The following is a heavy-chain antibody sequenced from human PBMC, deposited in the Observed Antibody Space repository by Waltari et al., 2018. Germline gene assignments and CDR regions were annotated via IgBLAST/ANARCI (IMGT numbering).Heavy chain of an antibody. CDR3: ARESRIAARPEDY. Sequence: QVQLVESGGGVVQPGRSLRLSCAASGFTFSSYAMHWVRQAPGKGLEWVAVISYDGSNKSYADSVKGRFTISRDNSKNTLYLQMNSLRAEDTAVYYCARESRIAARPEDYWGQGTLVTVSS. CDR1: GFTFSSYA. D-gene: IGHD6-6*01. J-gene: IGHJ4*02. V-gene: IGHV3-30*01. CDR2: ISYDGSNK.